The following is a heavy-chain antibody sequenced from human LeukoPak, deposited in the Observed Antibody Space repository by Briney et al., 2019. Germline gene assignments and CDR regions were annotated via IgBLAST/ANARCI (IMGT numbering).Heavy chain of an antibody. CDR3: ARSKGFGKGAFDI. CDR1: GFTFSSYD. V-gene: IGHV3-30*03. CDR2: ISYDGSNK. Sequence: PGGSLRLSCAASGFTFSSYDMHWVRQAPGKGLEWAAVISYDGSNKYYADSVKGRFTISRDNSKNTLYLQMNSLRAEDTAVYYCARSKGFGKGAFDIWGQGTMVTVSS. J-gene: IGHJ3*02. D-gene: IGHD3-10*01.